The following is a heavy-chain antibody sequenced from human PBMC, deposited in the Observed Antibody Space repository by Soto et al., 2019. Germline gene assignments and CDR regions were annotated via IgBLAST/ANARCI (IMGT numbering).Heavy chain of an antibody. CDR2: MNPNSGNT. CDR3: ARGPSVRGYNWFDP. CDR1: GYTFTSYD. D-gene: IGHD1-1*01. Sequence: QVQLVQSGAEVKKPGASVKVSCKASGYTFTSYDINWVRQATGQGLEWMGWMNPNSGNTGYAQKFQGRVTMTRNTSRSTAYMELSSLRSEDTAVYYCARGPSVRGYNWFDPWGQGTLVTVSS. J-gene: IGHJ5*02. V-gene: IGHV1-8*01.